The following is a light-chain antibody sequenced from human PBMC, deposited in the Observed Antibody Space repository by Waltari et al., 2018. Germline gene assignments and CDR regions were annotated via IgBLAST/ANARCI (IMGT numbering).Light chain of an antibody. Sequence: EIVMTQTPLSLPVTPGEPASISCRSSQSLLHSNGNTYLYWYLQKPGQPPRLLIYRVSNRFSGLPDRFSGSGSGTDFTLKISRVEPEEVGVYYCMQVLQTPYSFGQGTTVEIK. CDR2: RVS. J-gene: IGKJ2*03. CDR3: MQVLQTPYS. V-gene: IGKV2-29*02. CDR1: QSLLHSNGNTY.